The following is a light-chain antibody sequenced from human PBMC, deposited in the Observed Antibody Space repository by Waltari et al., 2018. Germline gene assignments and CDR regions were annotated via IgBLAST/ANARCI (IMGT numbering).Light chain of an antibody. CDR3: QQLNSYLSFT. Sequence: DIQLTQSPSFLSASVGDRVTITCRASQGISSYLAWYQQKPWKAPKLLIYAASTLQSGVPSRCSGSGAGTEFTLTISSLQPEDFATYYCQQLNSYLSFTFGPGTKVDIK. CDR2: AAS. J-gene: IGKJ3*01. V-gene: IGKV1-9*01. CDR1: QGISSY.